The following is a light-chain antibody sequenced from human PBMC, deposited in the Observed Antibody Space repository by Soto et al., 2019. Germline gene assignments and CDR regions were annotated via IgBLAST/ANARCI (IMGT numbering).Light chain of an antibody. Sequence: AIRMTQSPSSFSASTGDRVTITCRASQGISSYLAWYQQKPGKAPKLLIYAASTLQSGVPSRLSGSGSGTDFTLTISCLQSEDFATYYCQQYYSYPPLTFGGGTKVDIK. CDR1: QGISSY. CDR2: AAS. CDR3: QQYYSYPPLT. V-gene: IGKV1-8*01. J-gene: IGKJ4*01.